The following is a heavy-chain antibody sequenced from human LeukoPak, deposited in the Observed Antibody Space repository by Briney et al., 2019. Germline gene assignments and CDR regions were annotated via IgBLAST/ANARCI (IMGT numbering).Heavy chain of an antibody. V-gene: IGHV4-30-4*08. D-gene: IGHD2-2*01. CDR2: IYYSGST. Sequence: LRLSCAASGFTFSNYAMSWVRQAPGKGLEWIGYIYYSGSTYYNPSLKSRVTISVDTSKNQFSLKLSSVTAADTAVYYCASEGAGYCSSTSCSDYFDYWGQGTLVTVSS. CDR1: GFTFSNYA. CDR3: ASEGAGYCSSTSCSDYFDY. J-gene: IGHJ4*02.